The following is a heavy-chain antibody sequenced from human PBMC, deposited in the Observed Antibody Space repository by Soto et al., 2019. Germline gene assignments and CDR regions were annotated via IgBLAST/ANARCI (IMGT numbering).Heavy chain of an antibody. V-gene: IGHV4-59*12. CDR3: ARASTTVTTLDY. Sequence: SETLSLTCTVSGDSISGSYWNWIRQSPGKGLEWIGYFFYSGSTNYNPSLKSRVTISVDTSKKQFSLRLSSVTAADTAVYYCARASTTVTTLDYWGQGTLVTVSS. D-gene: IGHD4-17*01. CDR1: GDSISGSY. J-gene: IGHJ4*02. CDR2: FFYSGST.